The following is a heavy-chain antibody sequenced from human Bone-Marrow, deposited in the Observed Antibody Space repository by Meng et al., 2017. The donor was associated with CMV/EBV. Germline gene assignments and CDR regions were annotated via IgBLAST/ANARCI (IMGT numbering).Heavy chain of an antibody. CDR3: NLRFLDGYYYGMDV. D-gene: IGHD3-3*01. J-gene: IGHJ6*01. CDR1: GFTFSGSA. Sequence: GESLKISCVASGFTFSGSAMHWVRQACGKGLEWVGRIRSKANSYATAYAASVKGRFTISRDDSKNTAYLQMNSLKTEDTAVYYCNLRFLDGYYYGMDVWGQGTTVTVSS. CDR2: IRSKANSYAT. V-gene: IGHV3-73*01.